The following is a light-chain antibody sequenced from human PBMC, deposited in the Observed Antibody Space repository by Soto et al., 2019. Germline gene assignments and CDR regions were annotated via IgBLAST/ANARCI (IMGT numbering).Light chain of an antibody. CDR1: QSVHNY. CDR2: GAS. J-gene: IGKJ1*01. V-gene: IGKV3-20*01. CDR3: QKYGNFWT. Sequence: EIVLTQSPATLSLSPGDRAALSCKASQSVHNYLAWYQQKPGQAPRLLIYGASTRAAGIPARFSGSGSGTDFSLTIRRLEPDDFAVYYCQKYGNFWTFGQGTKVDIK.